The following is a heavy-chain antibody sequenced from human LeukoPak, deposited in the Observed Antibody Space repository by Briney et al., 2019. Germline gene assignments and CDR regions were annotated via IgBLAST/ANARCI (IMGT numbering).Heavy chain of an antibody. V-gene: IGHV3-23*01. Sequence: GGSLRLSCAASNFAFSTYAMTWVRQAPGKGLEWVSSITAGGGTSYADSVKGRFTISRDNSKNTLYLQMNSLRAEDTAVYYCARDSGGWELLIYYYMDVWGKGTTVTVSS. CDR2: ITAGGGT. D-gene: IGHD1-26*01. CDR1: NFAFSTYA. CDR3: ARDSGGWELLIYYYMDV. J-gene: IGHJ6*03.